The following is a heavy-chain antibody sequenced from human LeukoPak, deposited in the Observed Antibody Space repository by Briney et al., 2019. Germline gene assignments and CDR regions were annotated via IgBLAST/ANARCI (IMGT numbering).Heavy chain of an antibody. D-gene: IGHD3-3*01. CDR1: GFTFTSYG. Sequence: PGGSLRLSCVASGFTFTSYGMHWVRQAPGKGLEWVSSISSSSSYIYYADSVKGRFTISRDNAKNSLYLQMNSLRAEDTAVYYCARDRGAPWYYDFWSGSPFDYWGQGTLVTVSS. CDR2: ISSSSSYI. J-gene: IGHJ4*02. V-gene: IGHV3-21*01. CDR3: ARDRGAPWYYDFWSGSPFDY.